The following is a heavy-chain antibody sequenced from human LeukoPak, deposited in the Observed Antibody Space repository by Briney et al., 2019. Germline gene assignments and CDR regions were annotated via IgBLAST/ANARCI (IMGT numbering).Heavy chain of an antibody. CDR2: ISSSGSTI. CDR3: ARDDVLRSDSDAFDI. CDR1: GFTFSDYY. Sequence: PGGSLRLSCAASGFTFSDYYMSWIRQAPGKGLEWVSYISSSGSTIYYADSVKGRFTISRDNAKNSLYLQMNSLRAEDTAVYYCARDDVLRSDSDAFDIWGQGTMVTVSS. V-gene: IGHV3-11*04. J-gene: IGHJ3*02. D-gene: IGHD2-21*01.